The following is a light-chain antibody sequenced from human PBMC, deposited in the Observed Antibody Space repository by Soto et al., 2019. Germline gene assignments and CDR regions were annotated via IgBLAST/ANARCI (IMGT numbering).Light chain of an antibody. V-gene: IGKV3-20*01. CDR3: QQYGNSPQT. CDR2: AAS. J-gene: IGKJ1*01. CDR1: QSVSSYY. Sequence: EIVLTQSPGTLSLSPGERATLSCRASQSVSSYYLAWYQQKPGQAPTLLIYAASSRATGIPDRFSGSGSGTDFTLTISRLEPEDFAVYYCQQYGNSPQTFGQGTKVDI.